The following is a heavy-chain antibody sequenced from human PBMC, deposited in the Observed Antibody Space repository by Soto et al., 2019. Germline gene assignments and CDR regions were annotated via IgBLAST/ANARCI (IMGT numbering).Heavy chain of an antibody. CDR2: INWNSGSI. V-gene: IGHV3-9*01. J-gene: IGHJ1*01. CDR1: GFTFDDYA. D-gene: IGHD6-13*01. CDR3: VKDESINWYSGHFRH. Sequence: EVQLVESGGGLVQPGRSLRLSCGASGFTFDDYAMHWVRQVPGKGLEWVSGINWNSGSIGYADSVKGRFAISRDNAKNSLHLQMNSLRAEDTAFYYCVKDESINWYSGHFRHWGQGTLVTVSS.